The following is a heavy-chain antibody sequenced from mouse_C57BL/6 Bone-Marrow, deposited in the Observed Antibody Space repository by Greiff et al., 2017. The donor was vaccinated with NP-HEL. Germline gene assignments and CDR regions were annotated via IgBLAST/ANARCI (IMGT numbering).Heavy chain of an antibody. CDR2: IDPETGGT. D-gene: IGHD3-2*02. CDR1: GYTFTDYE. J-gene: IGHJ4*01. V-gene: IGHV1-15*01. Sequence: QVQLKEPGAELVRPGASVTLSCKASGYTFTDYEMHWVKQTPVHGLEWIGAIDPETGGTAYNQKFKGKAILTADKSSSTAYMELRSLTSEDSAVYYCTRSGSSAFYAMDYWGQGTSVTVSS. CDR3: TRSGSSAFYAMDY.